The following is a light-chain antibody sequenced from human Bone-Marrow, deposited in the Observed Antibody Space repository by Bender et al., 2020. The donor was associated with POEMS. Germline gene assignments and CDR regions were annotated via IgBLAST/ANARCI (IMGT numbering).Light chain of an antibody. CDR3: CSYEGVGF. CDR2: EGT. V-gene: IGLV2-23*01. Sequence: QSALTQPRSVSGSPGQSVTISCTGTSTNFGSYSLVSWYQQHPGKGPKLIIYEGTKRPSGVSSRFSASRSDKTASLTISGLQAEDEADYYCCSYEGVGFVGTGTKVTVL. J-gene: IGLJ1*01. CDR1: STNFGSYSL.